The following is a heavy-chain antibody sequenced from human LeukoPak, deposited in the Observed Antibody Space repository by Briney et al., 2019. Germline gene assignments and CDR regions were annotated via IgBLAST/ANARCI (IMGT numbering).Heavy chain of an antibody. Sequence: SETLSLTCTVSGGSISSYYWSWIRQPPGKGLEWIGYIYYSGSTNYNPSLKSRVTISVDTSKNQFSLKLSSVTAADTAVYYCARTYYYDSSGYYYEGGSLDYWGQGTLVTVSS. J-gene: IGHJ4*02. D-gene: IGHD3-22*01. CDR1: GGSISSYY. CDR3: ARTYYYDSSGYYYEGGSLDY. CDR2: IYYSGST. V-gene: IGHV4-59*01.